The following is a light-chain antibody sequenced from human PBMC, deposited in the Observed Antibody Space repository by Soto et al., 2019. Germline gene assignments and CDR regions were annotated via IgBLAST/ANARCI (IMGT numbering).Light chain of an antibody. V-gene: IGKV1-27*01. CDR3: QKYNSAPLT. J-gene: IGKJ4*01. CDR2: AAS. Sequence: DIQMTQSPSSLSASVGDRVTITCRASQGISNYLAWYQQKPGKVPRLLIYAASTLPSGVPSRFSGSGSGTDFTLTISSLQHEDVGSYYCQKYNSAPLTFGGGTKVDIK. CDR1: QGISNY.